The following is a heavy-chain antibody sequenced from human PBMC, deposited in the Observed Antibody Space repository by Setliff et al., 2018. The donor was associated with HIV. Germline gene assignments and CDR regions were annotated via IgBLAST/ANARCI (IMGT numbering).Heavy chain of an antibody. J-gene: IGHJ4*02. V-gene: IGHV3-7*01. CDR1: GFTFSTYW. D-gene: IGHD3-10*01. CDR2: INQYGSEK. Sequence: GGSLRLSCAASGFTFSTYWMSWVRQAPGKGLEWVANINQYGSEKYYVDSVKGRFTISRDNAKKSLDLQMNSLRDEDTAVYYCASGSETYVYWGQGTLVTVSS. CDR3: ASGSETYVY.